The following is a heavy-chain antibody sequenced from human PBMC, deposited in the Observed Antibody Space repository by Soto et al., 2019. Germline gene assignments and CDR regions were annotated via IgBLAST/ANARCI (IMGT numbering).Heavy chain of an antibody. CDR2: IYYSGST. J-gene: IGHJ6*02. V-gene: IGHV4-30-4*01. CDR1: GGSISSGDYY. D-gene: IGHD4-17*01. CDR3: ARLTPEHDYGDYYGMDV. Sequence: SETLSLTCTVSGGSISSGDYYWSWIRQPPGKGLEWIGYIYYSGSTYYNPSPKSRVTISVDTSKNQFSLKLSSVTAADTAVYYCARLTPEHDYGDYYGMDVWGQGTTVTVSS.